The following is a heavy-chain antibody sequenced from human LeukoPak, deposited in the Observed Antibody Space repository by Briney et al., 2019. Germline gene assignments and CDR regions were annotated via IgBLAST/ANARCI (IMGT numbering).Heavy chain of an antibody. Sequence: GASVKVSCKASGYTFTSYGISWVRQAPGQGLEWMGWISAYNGNTNYAQKLQGRVTMTTDTSTSTAYMELRSLRSEDTAVYYCARSQEPDYYGSGSYPLDYWGQGTLVTVSS. CDR1: GYTFTSYG. D-gene: IGHD3-10*01. CDR3: ARSQEPDYYGSGSYPLDY. CDR2: ISAYNGNT. J-gene: IGHJ4*02. V-gene: IGHV1-18*01.